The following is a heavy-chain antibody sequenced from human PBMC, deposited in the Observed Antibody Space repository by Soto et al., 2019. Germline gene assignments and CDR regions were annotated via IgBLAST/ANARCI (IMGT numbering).Heavy chain of an antibody. CDR1: GGTFSSYT. CDR2: IIPILGIA. CDR3: ARHDYGDYGGFGTLDY. J-gene: IGHJ4*02. Sequence: QVQLVQSGAEVKKPGSSVKVSSKASGGTFSSYTISWVRQAPGQGLEWMGRIIPILGIANYAQKFQGRVTITADKSTSTAYMELSSLRSEDTAVYYCARHDYGDYGGFGTLDYWGQGTLVTVSS. V-gene: IGHV1-69*02. D-gene: IGHD4-17*01.